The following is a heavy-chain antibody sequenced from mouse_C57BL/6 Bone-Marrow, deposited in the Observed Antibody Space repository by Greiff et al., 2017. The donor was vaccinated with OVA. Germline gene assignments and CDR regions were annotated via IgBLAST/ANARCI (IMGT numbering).Heavy chain of an antibody. CDR3: ARFWFVGSHWYFDV. J-gene: IGHJ1*03. CDR2: IYPGSGST. Sequence: QVQLQQPGAELVKPGASVKMSCKASGYTFTSYWITWVKQRPGQGLEWIGDIYPGSGSTNYNEKFKSKATLTVDTSSSTAYMQLSSLTSEDSAVYYGARFWFVGSHWYFDVWGTGTTVTVSS. CDR1: GYTFTSYW. V-gene: IGHV1-55*01. D-gene: IGHD1-1*01.